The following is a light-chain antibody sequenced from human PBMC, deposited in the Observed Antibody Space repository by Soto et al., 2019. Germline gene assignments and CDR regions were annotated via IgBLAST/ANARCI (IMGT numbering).Light chain of an antibody. Sequence: DVQITQSPSSLSASVGDRVTITCRASHDVSKYLNWYQQKPGKAPKLLIYAASTLQSGVPSRFSGSGSGTDFTLTISSLQPEDFAVYYCQQSFSTRFTFGPGTKVDIK. CDR2: AAS. V-gene: IGKV1-39*01. CDR3: QQSFSTRFT. J-gene: IGKJ3*01. CDR1: HDVSKY.